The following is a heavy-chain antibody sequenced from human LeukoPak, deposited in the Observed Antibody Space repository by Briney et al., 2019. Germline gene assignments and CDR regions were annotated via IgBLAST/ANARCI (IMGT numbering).Heavy chain of an antibody. J-gene: IGHJ3*02. V-gene: IGHV4-31*03. D-gene: IGHD3-10*01. CDR3: ARVGVTMGRGVIIRAIDI. Sequence: PSQTLSLTCTVSGGSISSGGYYWSWIRQHPGKGLEWIGYICYSGSTYYNPSLKSRVTISVDTSKNQFSLKLSSVTAADTAVYYCARVGVTMGRGVIIRAIDIWGQGTMVTVSS. CDR2: ICYSGST. CDR1: GGSISSGGYY.